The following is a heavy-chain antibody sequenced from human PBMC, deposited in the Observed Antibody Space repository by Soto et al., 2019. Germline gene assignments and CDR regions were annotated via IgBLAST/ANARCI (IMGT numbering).Heavy chain of an antibody. CDR1: GGSFSGYY. D-gene: IGHD6-19*01. J-gene: IGHJ5*02. CDR3: ARGGPYSSGWYGPTWP. Sequence: SETLSLTCAVYGGSFSGYYWSWIRQPPGKGLEWIGEINHSGSTNYNPSLKSRVTISVDTSKNQFSLKLSSVTAADTAVYYCARGGPYSSGWYGPTWPWGQGTLVTVSS. CDR2: INHSGST. V-gene: IGHV4-34*01.